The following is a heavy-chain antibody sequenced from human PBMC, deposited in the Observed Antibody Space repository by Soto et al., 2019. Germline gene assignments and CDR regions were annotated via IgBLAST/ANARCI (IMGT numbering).Heavy chain of an antibody. V-gene: IGHV1-69*01. Sequence: QVQLVQSGAEVKKPGSSGKVSCKASGGTFSSYALSWVRQAPGQGLEWMGGIIPIFGTANYAQKFQGRVTITADESTSTAYMELSSLRSEDTAVYYCARGGTIFGVVIKYYYYGMDVWGQGTTVTVSS. CDR3: ARGGTIFGVVIKYYYYGMDV. J-gene: IGHJ6*02. CDR1: GGTFSSYA. D-gene: IGHD3-3*01. CDR2: IIPIFGTA.